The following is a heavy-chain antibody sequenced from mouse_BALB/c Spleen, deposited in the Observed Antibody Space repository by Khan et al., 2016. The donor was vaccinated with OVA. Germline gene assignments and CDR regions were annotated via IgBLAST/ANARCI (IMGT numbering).Heavy chain of an antibody. CDR2: ISSTGSYT. J-gene: IGHJ3*01. Sequence: EVELVESGGGLVKPGGSLKLSCEVSGFAFNSYDMSWVRQTPEKRLEWVATISSTGSYTYYPDSVKGRFTIFRDTARNTLYLQMSSLRSEDTALYYCTRPSYYGNPWFTYWGQGTLVTVSA. CDR3: TRPSYYGNPWFTY. CDR1: GFAFNSYD. V-gene: IGHV5-9*02. D-gene: IGHD2-10*01.